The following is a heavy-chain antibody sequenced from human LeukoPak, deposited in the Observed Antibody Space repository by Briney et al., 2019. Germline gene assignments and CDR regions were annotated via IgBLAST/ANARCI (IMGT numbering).Heavy chain of an antibody. Sequence: GGSLRLSCAASGFIFSNYGMSWVRQAPGKGLEWVSTISGNGGTTYYADSVKGRFTISRDNSKNTLYLQVNSLRAEDTAVYYCARTSGYDSPIDYWGQGTLVTVSS. CDR3: ARTSGYDSPIDY. J-gene: IGHJ4*02. CDR1: GFIFSNYG. CDR2: ISGNGGTT. D-gene: IGHD5-12*01. V-gene: IGHV3-23*01.